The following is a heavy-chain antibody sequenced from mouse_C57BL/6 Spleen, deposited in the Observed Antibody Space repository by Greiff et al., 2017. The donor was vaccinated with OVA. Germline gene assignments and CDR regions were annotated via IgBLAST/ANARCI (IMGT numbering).Heavy chain of an antibody. V-gene: IGHV1-55*01. CDR2: IYPGSGST. J-gene: IGHJ2*01. Sequence: VQLQPGAELVQPGASVKMSCTASGYTFTSYWITWVKQRPGQGLEWIGDIYPGSGSTNYNEKFKSKATLTVDTSSSTAYMQLSSLTSEDSAVYYCARQVSYYFDYWGQGTTLTVSS. CDR1: GYTFTSYW. CDR3: ARQVSYYFDY.